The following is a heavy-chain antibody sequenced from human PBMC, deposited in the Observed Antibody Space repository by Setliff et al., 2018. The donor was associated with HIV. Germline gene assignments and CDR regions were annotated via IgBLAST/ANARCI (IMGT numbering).Heavy chain of an antibody. J-gene: IGHJ5*02. V-gene: IGHV1-18*01. CDR2: INTHNGNT. CDR1: GYIFTTFG. Sequence: ASVKVSCKASGYIFTTFGFSWVRQAPGRGLEWMGWINTHNGNTHYAQRFQGRVTMTRDTSTTTAYMELRSLRSDDTAVYYCARATGAADLWGQGTKVTAPQ. CDR3: ARATGAADL. D-gene: IGHD6-13*01.